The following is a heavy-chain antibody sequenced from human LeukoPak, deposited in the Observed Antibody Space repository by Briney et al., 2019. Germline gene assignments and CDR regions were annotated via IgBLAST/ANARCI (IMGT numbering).Heavy chain of an antibody. D-gene: IGHD3-22*01. CDR1: GGSISSYY. V-gene: IGHV4-59*01. CDR3: ARPATYYYDSSGYYGDWYFDL. J-gene: IGHJ2*01. CDR2: IYYSGST. Sequence: SSETLSLTCTVSGGSISSYYWSWIRQPPGKGLEWIGYIYYSGSTNYNPSLKSRVTISVDTSKNQFSLKLSSVTAADTAVYYCARPATYYYDSSGYYGDWYFDLGGRGTLVTVSS.